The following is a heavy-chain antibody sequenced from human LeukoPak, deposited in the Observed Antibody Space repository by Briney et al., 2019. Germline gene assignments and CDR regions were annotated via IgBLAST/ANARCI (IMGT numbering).Heavy chain of an antibody. V-gene: IGHV5-51*01. Sequence: TYRQCPGYIFTCYWIGRVRQIPREGLGLGGINYPGDSDTRYSPSFQGQVTISADKSISTAYLQWSSLKASDTAMYYCARRVAVAGHLSWYFDLWGRGTLVTVSS. J-gene: IGHJ2*01. D-gene: IGHD6-19*01. CDR3: ARRVAVAGHLSWYFDL. CDR2: NYPGDSDT. CDR1: GYIFTCYW.